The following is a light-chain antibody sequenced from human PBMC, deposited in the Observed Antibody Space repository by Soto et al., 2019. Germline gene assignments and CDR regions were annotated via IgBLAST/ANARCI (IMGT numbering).Light chain of an antibody. CDR3: QQSYTTLFT. CDR1: QSISNY. V-gene: IGKV1-39*01. Sequence: DIQMSQSPSSLSVSVGDRVTITCRASQSISNYLNWYQQKPGKAPKLLIYAASSLQSGVPSRFSGSGSGTDFTLTISSLQPEDFATYSCQQSYTTLFTFGPGTNVDIK. J-gene: IGKJ3*01. CDR2: AAS.